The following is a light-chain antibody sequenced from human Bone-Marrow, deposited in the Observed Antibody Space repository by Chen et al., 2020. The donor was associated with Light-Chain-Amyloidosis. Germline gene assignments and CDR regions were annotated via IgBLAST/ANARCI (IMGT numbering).Light chain of an antibody. CDR2: RDT. J-gene: IGLJ2*01. CDR1: DLPTKY. CDR3: QSADRSGTYEVI. V-gene: IGLV3-25*03. Sequence: SYELTQPPSVSVSPGQMARITCSGDDLPTKYAYWYQQKPGQAPVLVIHRDTERPSGISERFSGASSGTTATLTISGVQAEDEAGYPWQSADRSGTYEVIFGGGTKLTVL.